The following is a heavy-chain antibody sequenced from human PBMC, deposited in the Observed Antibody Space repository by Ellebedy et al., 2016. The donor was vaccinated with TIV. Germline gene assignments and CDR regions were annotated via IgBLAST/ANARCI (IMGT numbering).Heavy chain of an antibody. Sequence: ASVKVSCXVSGYTLTELSMHWVRQAPGKGLEWMGGFDPEDGETIYAQKFQGRVTMTEDTSTDTAYMELSSLRSEDTAVYYCANLFEDSSGWGGWGQGTLVTVSS. CDR1: GYTLTELS. J-gene: IGHJ4*02. CDR3: ANLFEDSSGWGG. V-gene: IGHV1-24*01. CDR2: FDPEDGET. D-gene: IGHD6-19*01.